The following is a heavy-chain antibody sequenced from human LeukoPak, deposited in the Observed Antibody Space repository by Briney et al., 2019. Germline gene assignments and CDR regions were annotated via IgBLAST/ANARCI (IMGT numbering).Heavy chain of an antibody. J-gene: IGHJ4*02. CDR2: ISDSGGST. V-gene: IGHV3-23*01. CDR3: AKGSADSRPYYFDY. Sequence: GGSLRLSCAASGFTFRSYVMSWIRQAPGKGLEWVSAISDSGGSTYYADSVKGRFTTSRDNSKNTLCPQMNSLRAEDTAVYYCAKGSADSRPYYFDYWGQGTLVTVSS. CDR1: GFTFRSYV. D-gene: IGHD6-13*01.